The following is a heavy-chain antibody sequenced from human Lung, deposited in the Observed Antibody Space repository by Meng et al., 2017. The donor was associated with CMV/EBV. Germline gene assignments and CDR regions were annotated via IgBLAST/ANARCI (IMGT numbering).Heavy chain of an antibody. Sequence: SXTXSLXCTVSGGSISSSSYYWGWIRQPPGKGLEWIGSIYYSGSTYYNPSLKSRVTISVDTSKNQFSLKLSSVTAADTAVYYCARDLSGVPLRYFGWNYYGMDVWXQGTTVTVSS. D-gene: IGHD3-9*01. J-gene: IGHJ6*02. V-gene: IGHV4-39*07. CDR3: ARDLSGVPLRYFGWNYYGMDV. CDR2: IYYSGST. CDR1: GGSISSSSYY.